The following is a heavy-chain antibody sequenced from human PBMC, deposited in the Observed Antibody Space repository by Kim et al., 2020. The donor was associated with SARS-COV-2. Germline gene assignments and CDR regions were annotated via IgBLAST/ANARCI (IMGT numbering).Heavy chain of an antibody. V-gene: IGHV3-33*01. CDR1: GFTFSSYG. CDR3: ARDLLIGDGDYSSGY. D-gene: IGHD4-17*01. J-gene: IGHJ4*02. CDR2: IWYDGSNK. Sequence: GGSLRLSCAASGFTFSSYGMHWVRQAPGKGLEWVAVIWYDGSNKYYADSVKGRFTISRDNSKNTLYLQMNSLRAEDTAVYYCARDLLIGDGDYSSGYWGQGTLVTVSS.